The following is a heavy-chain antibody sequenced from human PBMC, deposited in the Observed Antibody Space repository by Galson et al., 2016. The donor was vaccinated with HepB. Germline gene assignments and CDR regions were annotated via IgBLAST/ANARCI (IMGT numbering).Heavy chain of an antibody. CDR2: ISSDGSAT. CDR1: GFTFSSYW. Sequence: SLRLSCAASGFTFSSYWMHWVRQVPGKGLVWVSGISSDGSATNYADSVKGRFTISRDNAKNTLYLQMNSLTVEDTAVYYCARDRGWNNCDYWGQGTLVTVSS. D-gene: IGHD1/OR15-1a*01. CDR3: ARDRGWNNCDY. J-gene: IGHJ4*02. V-gene: IGHV3-74*01.